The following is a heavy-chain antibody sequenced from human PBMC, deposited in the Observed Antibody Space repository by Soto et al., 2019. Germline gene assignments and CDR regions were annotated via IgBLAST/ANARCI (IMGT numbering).Heavy chain of an antibody. D-gene: IGHD3-16*02. CDR1: GFTLSNYE. CDR2: ISSRGTVK. V-gene: IGHV3-48*03. J-gene: IGHJ5*02. Sequence: LRLSCAASGFTLSNYEMNWARQAPGKGLEWISYISSRGTVKHHADSVKGRFTISRDNAKNSLYLQMDSLRAEDTAVYYCTRYRWFDAWGQGTLVTVSS. CDR3: TRYRWFDA.